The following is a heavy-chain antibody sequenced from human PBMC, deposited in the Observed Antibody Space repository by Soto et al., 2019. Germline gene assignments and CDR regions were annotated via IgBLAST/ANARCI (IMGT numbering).Heavy chain of an antibody. V-gene: IGHV1-18*01. J-gene: IGHJ4*02. Sequence: QVQMEQSGAEVKKPGAAVKVSCKASGYPLTSYGINWVRQAPGQGLEWMGGISGYSGNIHYAQQFQGRVTMTTDTSTSTAYMELRSLRSDDTAVYYCARDVSVEVGGYYFDYWGQGTLVTVSS. CDR1: GYPLTSYG. CDR3: ARDVSVEVGGYYFDY. D-gene: IGHD2-21*01. CDR2: ISGYSGNI.